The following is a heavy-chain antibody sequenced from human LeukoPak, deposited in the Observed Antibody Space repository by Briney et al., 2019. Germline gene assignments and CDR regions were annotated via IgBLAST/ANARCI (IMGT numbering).Heavy chain of an antibody. J-gene: IGHJ3*02. D-gene: IGHD1-1*01. CDR1: GYTFTSYY. V-gene: IGHV1-69*05. CDR2: IIPIFGTA. CDR3: ATSARYNWNDLLRYGGNSDDAFDI. Sequence: SVKVSCKASGYTFTSYYMHWVRQAPGQGLEWMGGIIPIFGTANYAQKFQGRVTITTDESTSTAYMELSSLRSEDTAVYYCATSARYNWNDLLRYGGNSDDAFDIWGQGTMVTVSS.